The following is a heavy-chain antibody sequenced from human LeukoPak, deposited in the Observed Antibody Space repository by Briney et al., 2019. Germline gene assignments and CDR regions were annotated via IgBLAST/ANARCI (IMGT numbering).Heavy chain of an antibody. Sequence: GGSLRLSCAASGFSFSDYNMNWVRQAPGKGLEWVAYISSSSSTTHYADSVTGRFSISRDNAKSSLYLQMNSLRVEDTAVYYCARDLYSGSYYDFDYWGQGTLVTVSS. D-gene: IGHD1-26*01. J-gene: IGHJ4*02. CDR1: GFSFSDYN. CDR2: ISSSSSTT. CDR3: ARDLYSGSYYDFDY. V-gene: IGHV3-48*01.